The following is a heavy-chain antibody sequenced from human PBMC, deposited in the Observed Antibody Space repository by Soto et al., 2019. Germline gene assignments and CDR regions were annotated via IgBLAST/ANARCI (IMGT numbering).Heavy chain of an antibody. J-gene: IGHJ4*02. CDR2: INPGNGKA. D-gene: IGHD5-12*01. Sequence: GASVKVSCKASGYTFTSYAMHWVRQAPGQRLEWMGRINPGNGKAKYAQKFQGRVTITTDKSTSTAYMELSSLRSEDTAVYYCARGDSGYDFSPLEFQDWGQGTLVTVSS. CDR3: ARGDSGYDFSPLEFQD. CDR1: GYTFTSYA. V-gene: IGHV1-3*01.